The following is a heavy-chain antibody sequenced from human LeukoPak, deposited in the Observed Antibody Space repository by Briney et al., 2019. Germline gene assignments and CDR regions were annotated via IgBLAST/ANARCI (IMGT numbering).Heavy chain of an antibody. CDR3: ARESGCSSGWDPRYFDY. D-gene: IGHD6-19*01. CDR1: GGSFSGYY. Sequence: SETLSLTCAVYGGSFSGYYWSWIRQPPGKGLEWIGEINHSGSTNYNPSLKSRVTISVDTSKNQFSLKLSSVTAADTAVYYCARESGCSSGWDPRYFDYWGQGTLVTVSS. V-gene: IGHV4-34*01. CDR2: INHSGST. J-gene: IGHJ4*02.